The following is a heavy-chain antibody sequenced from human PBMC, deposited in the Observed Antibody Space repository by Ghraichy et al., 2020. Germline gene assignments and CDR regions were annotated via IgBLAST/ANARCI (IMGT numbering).Heavy chain of an antibody. CDR1: GGSISNYH. V-gene: IGHV4-59*01. Sequence: SETLSLTCTVSGGSISNYHWSWIRQRPGKGLVSIGYISNSGDTNYNPSLKSRVTISVDTSKNQFSLRVTSVTAADTAVYYCARGRYELPFWGQGTLVTVS. J-gene: IGHJ4*02. D-gene: IGHD1-14*01. CDR2: ISNSGDT. CDR3: ARGRYELPF.